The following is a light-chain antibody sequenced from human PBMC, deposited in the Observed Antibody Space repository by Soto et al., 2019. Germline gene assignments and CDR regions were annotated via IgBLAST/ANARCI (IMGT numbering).Light chain of an antibody. J-gene: IGKJ1*01. CDR2: AAS. V-gene: IGKV1-39*01. CDR3: QHYNSYSEA. CDR1: QSISSY. Sequence: DIQMAHSPSSLSASVGDRVTITCRASQSISSYLNWYQQKPGKAPKLLIYAASSLQSGVPSRFSGSGSGTEFTLTISSLQPGDFATYYCQHYNSYSEAFGQGTKVDI.